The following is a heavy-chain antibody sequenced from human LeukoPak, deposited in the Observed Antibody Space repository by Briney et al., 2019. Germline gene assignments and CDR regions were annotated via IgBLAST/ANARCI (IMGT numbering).Heavy chain of an antibody. CDR3: ARHPYCSGSSCSSQNWFDP. D-gene: IGHD2-15*01. J-gene: IGHJ5*02. CDR2: IYPGDSDT. Sequence: GESLEISCKSSGYSFTNYWIGWVRQMPGKGLEWMGIIYPGDSDTRYSPSFQGQVTISADQSIGTAYLHWSSLKASDTAMYYCARHPYCSGSSCSSQNWFDPWGQGTLVTVS. V-gene: IGHV5-51*01. CDR1: GYSFTNYW.